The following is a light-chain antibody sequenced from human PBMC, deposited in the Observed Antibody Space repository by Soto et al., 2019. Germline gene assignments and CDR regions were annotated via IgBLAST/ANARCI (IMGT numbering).Light chain of an antibody. CDR2: GAS. Sequence: EIVMTQSPATLSVSPGERATLSCRASQSVTSNLAWYQQKPGQAPRLLIYGASTRATGIPARFSVSGSGTEITLTISSLQSEDFAVYYGQQYNNWSPTFGQGTRLEIK. V-gene: IGKV3-15*01. CDR3: QQYNNWSPT. J-gene: IGKJ5*01. CDR1: QSVTSN.